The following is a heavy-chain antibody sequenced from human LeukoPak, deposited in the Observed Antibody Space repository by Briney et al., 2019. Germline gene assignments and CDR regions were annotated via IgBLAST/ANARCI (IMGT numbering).Heavy chain of an antibody. CDR2: IYHSGST. V-gene: IGHV4-38-2*01. D-gene: IGHD3-9*01. CDR1: GYSISSGYY. J-gene: IGHJ4*02. Sequence: SETLSLTCAVSGYSISSGYYWGWIRQPPGKGLEWIGSIYHSGSTYYNPSLKSRVTISVDTSKNQFSLKLSSVTAADTAVCYCARGRRLRYFDWLLSPLHYWGQGTLVTVSS. CDR3: ARGRRLRYFDWLLSPLHY.